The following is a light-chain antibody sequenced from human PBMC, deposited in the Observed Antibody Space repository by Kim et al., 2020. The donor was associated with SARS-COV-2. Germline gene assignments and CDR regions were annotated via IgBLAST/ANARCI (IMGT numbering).Light chain of an antibody. CDR3: TSYTSSSTLGV. J-gene: IGLJ2*01. V-gene: IGLV2-14*03. Sequence: QSITISCTGTTSDVGGYNYVSWYQQHPGKAPKLMIYDVIKRPSGVSNRFSGSKSGNTASLTISGLQAEDEADYYCTSYTSSSTLGVFGGGTQLTVL. CDR2: DVI. CDR1: TSDVGGYNY.